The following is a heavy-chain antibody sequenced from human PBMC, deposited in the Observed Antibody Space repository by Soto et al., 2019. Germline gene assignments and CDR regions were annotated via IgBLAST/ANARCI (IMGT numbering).Heavy chain of an antibody. CDR1: GGTISRYY. CDR2: MYNTGST. J-gene: IGHJ6*02. D-gene: IGHD2-21*02. CDR3: ARDLWGYCGTDCYPLDV. V-gene: IGHV4-59*01. Sequence: QVQLQESGPGLVKPSETLSLTCTVSGGTISRYYWSWIRQPPGKGLEWIGYMYNTGSTVYNPSFKSGVTISVDTSKNQFSLKLKPVTAADTAVYYCARDLWGYCGTDCYPLDVWGQGTTVTVSS.